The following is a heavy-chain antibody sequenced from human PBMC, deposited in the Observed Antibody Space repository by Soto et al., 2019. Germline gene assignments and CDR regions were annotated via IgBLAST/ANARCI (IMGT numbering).Heavy chain of an antibody. CDR2: ISPYNGNT. CDR1: GYTFTNSG. CDR3: ARDQKPSSTRKDAYYYYYGMDV. J-gene: IGHJ6*02. Sequence: GASVKVSCKASGYTFTNSGISWVRQAPGQGLEWMGWISPYNGNTNYAQKLQGRVTMTTDTSTSTAYMELRSLRSDDTAVYYCARDQKPSSTRKDAYYYYYGMDVWGQGTTVTVSS. V-gene: IGHV1-18*01. D-gene: IGHD2-2*01.